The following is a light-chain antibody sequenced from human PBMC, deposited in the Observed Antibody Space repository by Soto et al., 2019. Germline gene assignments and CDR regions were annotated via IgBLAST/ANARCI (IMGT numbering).Light chain of an antibody. Sequence: DIQLTQSPVSLSASVGDRVTVTCRTSQGISTSLSWYQHKAGDAPRLLISAASDLQKGVPSRFSGSGSGADFTLTISSLRTEDFATYYCQQAYITPYTFVKGTKLEI. J-gene: IGKJ2*01. V-gene: IGKV1-39*01. CDR2: AAS. CDR3: QQAYITPYT. CDR1: QGISTS.